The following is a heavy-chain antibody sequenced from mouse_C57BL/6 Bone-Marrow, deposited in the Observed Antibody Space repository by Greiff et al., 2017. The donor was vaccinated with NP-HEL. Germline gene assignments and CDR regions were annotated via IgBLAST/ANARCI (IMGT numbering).Heavy chain of an antibody. CDR1: GYTFTDYN. Sequence: VQLQQSGPELVKPGASVKIPCKASGYTFTDYNMDWVKQSHGKSLEWIGDFNPNNGGTIYNQKFKGKATLTVDKSSSTAYMELRSLTSEDTAVYYCARPGGSWFAYWGQGTLVTVSA. V-gene: IGHV1-18*01. CDR3: ARPGGSWFAY. J-gene: IGHJ3*01. CDR2: FNPNNGGT.